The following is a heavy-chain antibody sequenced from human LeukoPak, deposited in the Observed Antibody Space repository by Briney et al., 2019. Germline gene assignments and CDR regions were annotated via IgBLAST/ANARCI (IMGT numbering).Heavy chain of an antibody. V-gene: IGHV4-34*01. D-gene: IGHD3-10*01. Sequence: SETLSLTCAVYGGSFSGYYWSWIRQPPGKGLEWIGETNHSGSTNYNPSLKSRVTISVDTSKNQFSLKLSSVTAADTAVYYCARATNSGSIYFDYWGQGTLVTVSS. CDR3: ARATNSGSIYFDY. J-gene: IGHJ4*02. CDR1: GGSFSGYY. CDR2: TNHSGST.